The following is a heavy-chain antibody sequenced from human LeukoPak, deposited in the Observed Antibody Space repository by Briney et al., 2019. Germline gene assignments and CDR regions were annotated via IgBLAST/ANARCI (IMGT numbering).Heavy chain of an antibody. CDR1: GGSISSGGYY. J-gene: IGHJ4*02. V-gene: IGHV4-31*03. CDR3: ARAPTTVVTPSYFDY. CDR2: ITNSGST. D-gene: IGHD4-23*01. Sequence: SETLSLTCTVSGGSISSGGYYWSWIRQHPGKGLDWLGYITNSGSTYYNPSLKSRVTISVATSKNQFSLKLSSVSAADPAVYYCARAPTTVVTPSYFDYWGQGALVTVSS.